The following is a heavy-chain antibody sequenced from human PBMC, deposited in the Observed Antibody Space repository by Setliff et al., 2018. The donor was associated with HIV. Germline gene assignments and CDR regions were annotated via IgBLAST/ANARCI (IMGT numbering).Heavy chain of an antibody. D-gene: IGHD3-3*01. CDR1: GFTVSSNY. V-gene: IGHV3-66*02. Sequence: PGESLKISCAASGFTVSSNYMSWVRQAPGKGLEWVSVIYSGGTTYYADSVKGRFTISRYNSKNTLYLQMNSLRTEDTAVYYCARDRVRITIFGVPSDPYYMDVWGKGTTVTVSS. CDR2: IYSGGTT. CDR3: ARDRVRITIFGVPSDPYYMDV. J-gene: IGHJ6*03.